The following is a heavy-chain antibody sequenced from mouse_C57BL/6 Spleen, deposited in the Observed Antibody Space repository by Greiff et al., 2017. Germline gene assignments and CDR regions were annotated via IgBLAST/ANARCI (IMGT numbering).Heavy chain of an antibody. CDR1: GYTFTSYW. J-gene: IGHJ2*01. CDR3: ARRTGMYYFDY. V-gene: IGHV1-52*01. D-gene: IGHD4-1*01. Sequence: VKVVEPGAELVRPGSSVKLSCKASGYTFTSYWMHWVKQRPIQGLEWIGNIDPSDSETHYNQKFKDKATLTVDKSSSTAYMQLSSLTSEDSAVYYCARRTGMYYFDYWGQGTTLTVSS. CDR2: IDPSDSET.